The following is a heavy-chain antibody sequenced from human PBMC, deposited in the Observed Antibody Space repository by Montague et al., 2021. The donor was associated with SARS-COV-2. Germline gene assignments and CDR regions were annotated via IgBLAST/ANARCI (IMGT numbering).Heavy chain of an antibody. Sequence: VKPTQTLTLTCTFSGFSLSTSGVGVGWIRQPPGKALEWLALIXXXXDXRYSPSLKSRLTITRDTSNNQVVLTMPNMDPVDTATYYCAHSTYDILTGYSTDFDYWGQGTLVTVSS. CDR2: IXXXXDX. CDR3: AHSTYDILTGYSTDFDY. V-gene: IGHV2-5*02. CDR1: GFSLSTSGVG. J-gene: IGHJ4*02. D-gene: IGHD3-9*01.